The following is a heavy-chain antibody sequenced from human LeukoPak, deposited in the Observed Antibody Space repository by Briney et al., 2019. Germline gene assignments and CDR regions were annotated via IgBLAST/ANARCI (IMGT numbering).Heavy chain of an antibody. CDR2: IYHSGST. J-gene: IGHJ4*02. V-gene: IGHV4-4*02. CDR1: GGSISSSNW. CDR3: ARDRGYCSGGSCYHYFDY. Sequence: SETLSLTCAVSGGSISSSNWWSWVRQPPGKGLEWIGEIYHSGSTNYNPSLKSRVTISVDTSKNQFSLKLSSVTAADTAVYYCARDRGYCSGGSCYHYFDYWGQGTLVTVSS. D-gene: IGHD2-15*01.